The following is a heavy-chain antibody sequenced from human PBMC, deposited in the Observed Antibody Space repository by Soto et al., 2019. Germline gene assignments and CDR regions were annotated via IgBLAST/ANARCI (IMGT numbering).Heavy chain of an antibody. D-gene: IGHD2-15*01. J-gene: IGHJ5*02. CDR2: INGGNGNT. CDR1: GYTFTKYA. V-gene: IGHV1-3*01. Sequence: QVPLVQSGAEVKKPGASLKFSCKASGYTFTKYAIHWVRQAPGQRLEWMGWINGGNGNTKYSQKFQGRVTVSRDTSASTAYMELSSLRFEDTGVYYCARGEGYCSGGTCYRWFDPWGQGTLVTVSA. CDR3: ARGEGYCSGGTCYRWFDP.